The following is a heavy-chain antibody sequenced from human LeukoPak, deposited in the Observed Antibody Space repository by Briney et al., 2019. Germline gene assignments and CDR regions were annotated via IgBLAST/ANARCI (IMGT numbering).Heavy chain of an antibody. CDR1: GGSISSGGYY. J-gene: IGHJ4*02. V-gene: IGHV4-30-2*01. Sequence: PSETLSLTCAVYGGSISSGGYYWSWIRQPPGKGLEWIGYIYHSGSTYYNPSLKSRVTISVDRSKNQFSLKLSSVTAADTAVYYCARVSGDGSYFDYWGQGTLVTVSS. CDR3: ARVSGDGSYFDY. CDR2: IYHSGST. D-gene: IGHD4-17*01.